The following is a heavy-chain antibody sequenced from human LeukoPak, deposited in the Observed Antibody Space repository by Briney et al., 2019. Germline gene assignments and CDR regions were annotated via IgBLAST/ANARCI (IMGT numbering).Heavy chain of an antibody. D-gene: IGHD1-14*01. Sequence: SETLSLTCTVSGGSIGSSSYYWGWIRQPPGKGLEWIGYIYYSGSTNYNPSLKSRVTRSVDTSKNQFSLKLSSVTAADTAVYYCARDEPGGYFDYWGQGTLVTVSS. V-gene: IGHV4-61*01. CDR3: ARDEPGGYFDY. CDR1: GGSIGSSSYY. J-gene: IGHJ4*02. CDR2: IYYSGST.